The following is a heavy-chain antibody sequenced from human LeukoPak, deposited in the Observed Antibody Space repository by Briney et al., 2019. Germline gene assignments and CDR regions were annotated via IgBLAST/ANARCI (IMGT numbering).Heavy chain of an antibody. CDR2: ISAYNGNT. J-gene: IGHJ4*02. V-gene: IGHV1-18*01. Sequence: ASVKVSCKASGYSFTTYGLNWVRQAPGQGLEWMAWISAYNGNTNYAQNFQGRVTLTTDTLTTTAYMELRSLRSDDTAVYYCARERGAMVRGVILSDNWGQGTLVTVSS. D-gene: IGHD3-10*01. CDR3: ARERGAMVRGVILSDN. CDR1: GYSFTTYG.